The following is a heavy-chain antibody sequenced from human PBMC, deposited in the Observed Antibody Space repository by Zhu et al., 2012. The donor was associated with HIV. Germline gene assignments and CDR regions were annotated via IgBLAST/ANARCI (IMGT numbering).Heavy chain of an antibody. CDR2: INHSGSI. Sequence: QVQLQQWGAGLLEPSEMLSLTCAVYGGSFSDYYWSWIRQPPGRGLEWIGDINHSGSIKYNSSLESRVTMSVDTSKNQFSXKLTSVTAADTAVYYCARRSSESGPYPFIDYWGQGTWSPSPQ. CDR3: ARRSSESGPYPFIDY. CDR1: GGSFSDYY. V-gene: IGHV4-34*02. J-gene: IGHJ4*02. D-gene: IGHD3-10*01.